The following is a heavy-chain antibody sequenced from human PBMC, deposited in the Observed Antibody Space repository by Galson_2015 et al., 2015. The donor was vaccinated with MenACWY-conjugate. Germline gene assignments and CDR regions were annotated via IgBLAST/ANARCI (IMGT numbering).Heavy chain of an antibody. J-gene: IGHJ3*02. CDR2: INHSGSA. CDR3: ARKGIAAVGIVDAFDI. V-gene: IGHV4-34*01. D-gene: IGHD6-13*01. Sequence: KGLEWIGEINHSGSANYNPSLKSRVTISVDTSKNQFSLRLSSVTAADTAVYYCARKGIAAVGIVDAFDIWGQGTMVTVSS.